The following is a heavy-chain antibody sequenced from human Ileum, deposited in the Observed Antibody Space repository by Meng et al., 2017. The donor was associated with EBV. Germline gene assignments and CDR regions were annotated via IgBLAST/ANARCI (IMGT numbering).Heavy chain of an antibody. J-gene: IGHJ4*02. CDR3: ARESYSDSSGYYSLDY. V-gene: IGHV4-4*02. CDR2: IHHTEST. D-gene: IGHD3-22*01. Sequence: VQLPEPGPRLVKPSGTLSLTWAVSGGSISSSNWWSWVRQAPGKGLEWIGEIHHTESTNYNPSLKSRVTISVDKSKNQFSLKLSSVTAADTAVYYCARESYSDSSGYYSLDYWGQGSLVTVSS. CDR1: GGSISSSNW.